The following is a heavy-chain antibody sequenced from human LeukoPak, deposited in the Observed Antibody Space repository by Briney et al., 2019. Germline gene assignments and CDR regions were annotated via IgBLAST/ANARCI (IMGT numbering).Heavy chain of an antibody. CDR2: INGYGSST. CDR3: ASREY. CDR1: GFTFISYW. V-gene: IGHV3-74*01. J-gene: IGHJ4*02. D-gene: IGHD5-24*01. Sequence: GGSLRLSCAASGFTFISYWMHWVRQAPGKGLVWVSRINGYGSSTDFADSVKGRFTISRDNAKNTLYLQMNSLRAEDTAVYYCASREYWGQGTLVTVSS.